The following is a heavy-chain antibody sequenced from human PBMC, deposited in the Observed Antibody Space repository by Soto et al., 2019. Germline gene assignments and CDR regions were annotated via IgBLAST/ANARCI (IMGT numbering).Heavy chain of an antibody. J-gene: IGHJ6*03. CDR3: AKDLFSSSWYGTTDYYYMDV. CDR2: ISWNSGSI. CDR1: GFTFDDYA. Sequence: SLRLSCAASGFTFDDYAMHWVRQAPGKGLEWVSGISWNSGSIGYADSVKGRFTISRDNAKNSLYLQMNSLRAEDTALYYCAKDLFSSSWYGTTDYYYMDVWGKGTTVTVSS. V-gene: IGHV3-9*01. D-gene: IGHD6-13*01.